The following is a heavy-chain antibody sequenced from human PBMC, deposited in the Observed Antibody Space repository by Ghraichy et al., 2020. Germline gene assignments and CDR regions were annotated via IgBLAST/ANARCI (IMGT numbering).Heavy chain of an antibody. D-gene: IGHD2-2*01. CDR1: GGSFSGYY. CDR3: ARFSIVVVPAASENEEKGPNWFDP. CDR2: INHSGST. J-gene: IGHJ5*02. V-gene: IGHV4-34*01. Sequence: SETLSLTCAVYGGSFSGYYWSWIRQPPGKGLEWIGEINHSGSTNYNPSLKSRVTISVDTSKNQFSLKLSSVTAADTAVYYCARFSIVVVPAASENEEKGPNWFDPWGQGTLVTVSS.